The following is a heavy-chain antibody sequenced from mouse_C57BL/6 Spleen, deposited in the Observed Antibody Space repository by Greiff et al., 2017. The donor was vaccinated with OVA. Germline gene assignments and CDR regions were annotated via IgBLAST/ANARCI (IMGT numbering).Heavy chain of an antibody. D-gene: IGHD3-2*02. V-gene: IGHV1-39*01. CDR1: GYSFTDYN. CDR2: INPNYGTT. J-gene: IGHJ2*01. CDR3: ARGDGSGYPDY. Sequence: EVKLMESGPELVKPGASVKISCKASGYSFTDYNMNWVKQSNGKSLAWIGVINPNYGTTSYNQKFKGKATLTVDKSSSTAYMQLNSLTSEDSADNYCARGDGSGYPDYWGQGTTLTVSS.